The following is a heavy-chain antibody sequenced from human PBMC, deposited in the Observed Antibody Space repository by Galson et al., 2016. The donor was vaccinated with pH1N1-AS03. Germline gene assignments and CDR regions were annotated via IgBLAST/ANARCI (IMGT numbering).Heavy chain of an antibody. Sequence: SLRLSCAASGFTFSSYTMHWVRQAPGKGLEWVSTYGDSDENTYYADSVKGRFTISRDSSKNTLYLQMNTLRAEETALYYCTTVAGTYYNGAYWGQGSLVTVSS. CDR3: TTVAGTYYNGAY. CDR1: GFTFSSYT. V-gene: IGHV3-23*01. J-gene: IGHJ4*02. CDR2: YGDSDENT. D-gene: IGHD3-10*01.